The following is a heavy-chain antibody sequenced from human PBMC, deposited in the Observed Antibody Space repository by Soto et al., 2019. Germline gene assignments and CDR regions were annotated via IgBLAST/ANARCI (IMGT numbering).Heavy chain of an antibody. Sequence: EVQLVESGGVVVQPGGSLRLSCAASGFTFDDYTMHWVRQAPGKGLEWVSVIYSGGSTYYADSVKGRFTISRDNSKNTLYLQMNSLRAEDTAVYYCARGKRGSSWLDYWGQGTLVTVSS. CDR3: ARGKRGSSWLDY. D-gene: IGHD6-13*01. CDR2: IYSGGST. V-gene: IGHV3-66*01. CDR1: GFTFDDYT. J-gene: IGHJ4*02.